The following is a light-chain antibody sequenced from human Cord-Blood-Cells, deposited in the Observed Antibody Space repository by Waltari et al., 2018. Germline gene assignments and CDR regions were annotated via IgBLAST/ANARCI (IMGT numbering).Light chain of an antibody. V-gene: IGKV1-39*01. Sequence: DMQMTQSPSSLYASVGDRVTITCRASQSISSYLNWYQQKPGKAPKLLIYSASSLQSGVPSRLSGSGSGTDFTLTISSLQPEDFATYYCQQSYSTPRTFGQGTKVEIK. CDR1: QSISSY. CDR2: SAS. J-gene: IGKJ1*01. CDR3: QQSYSTPRT.